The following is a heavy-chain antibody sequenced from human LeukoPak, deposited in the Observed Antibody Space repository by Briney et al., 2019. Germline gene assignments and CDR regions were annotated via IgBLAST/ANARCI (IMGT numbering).Heavy chain of an antibody. V-gene: IGHV4-34*01. CDR2: INHSGST. J-gene: IGHJ4*02. D-gene: IGHD3-16*02. Sequence: PSETLSLTCAVYGGSFSGYYWSWIRQPPGKGLEWIGEINHSGSTNYNPSLKSRVTISVDTSKNQFSLKLSSVTAADTAVYYCARGWYDYVWGSYRPSYYFDYWGQGTLVTVSS. CDR1: GGSFSGYY. CDR3: ARGWYDYVWGSYRPSYYFDY.